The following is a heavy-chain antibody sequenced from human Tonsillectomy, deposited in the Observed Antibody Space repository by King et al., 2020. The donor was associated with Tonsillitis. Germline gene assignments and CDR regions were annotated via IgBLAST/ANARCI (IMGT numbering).Heavy chain of an antibody. V-gene: IGHV3-23*04. Sequence: VQLVESGGGLVLPGGSLRLSCAAXGFTVXSXPMSWVRQAPGXGLEWVSTIGSGGYSTYYTDSVKGRFTISKDTSMNTLSLRLDSLRVEDTALYYCAKGXSXSYXXYWGXXTLVTV. D-gene: IGHD1-26*01. CDR2: IGSGGYST. J-gene: IGHJ4*01. CDR3: AKGXSXSYXXY. CDR1: GFTVXSXP.